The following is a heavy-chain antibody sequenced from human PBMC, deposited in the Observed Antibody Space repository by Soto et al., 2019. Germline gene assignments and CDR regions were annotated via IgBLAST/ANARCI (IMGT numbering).Heavy chain of an antibody. Sequence: ASVKVSCKASGYTLTSYGISWARQAPGQGLEWMGWISAYNGNTNYAQKLQGRVTMITDTSTSTAYMELRSLRSDDTAVYYCARSDIVVVVADPYYFDYWGQGSLVTVSS. V-gene: IGHV1-18*01. CDR2: ISAYNGNT. D-gene: IGHD2-15*01. J-gene: IGHJ4*02. CDR1: GYTLTSYG. CDR3: ARSDIVVVVADPYYFDY.